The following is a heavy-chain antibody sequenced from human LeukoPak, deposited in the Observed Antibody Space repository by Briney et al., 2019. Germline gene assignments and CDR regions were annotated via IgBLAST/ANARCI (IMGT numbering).Heavy chain of an antibody. J-gene: IGHJ4*02. CDR3: ARDLGGYNYGYSFDF. V-gene: IGHV4-4*07. Sequence: SETLSLTCAVYGGSFSGYYWNWIRQPAGKGLEWIGRIYTSGNTNYNPSLKSRVTMSVDTSKNQFFLKLFSVTAADTAVYYCARDLGGYNYGYSFDFWGQGTLVTVSS. CDR1: GGSFSGYY. CDR2: IYTSGNT. D-gene: IGHD5-18*01.